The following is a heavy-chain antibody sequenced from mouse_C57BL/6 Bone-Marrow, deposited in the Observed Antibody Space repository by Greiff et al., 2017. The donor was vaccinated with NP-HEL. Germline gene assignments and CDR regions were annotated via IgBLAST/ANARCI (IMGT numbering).Heavy chain of an antibody. Sequence: LKESGGGLVQPGGSLKLSCAASGFTFSDYYMYWVRQTPEKRLEWVAYISNGGGSTYYPDTVKGRFTISRDNAKNTLYLQMSRLKSEDTAMYYCARHADDYGGFAYWGQGTLVTVSA. D-gene: IGHD2-4*01. V-gene: IGHV5-12*01. J-gene: IGHJ3*01. CDR1: GFTFSDYY. CDR3: ARHADDYGGFAY. CDR2: ISNGGGST.